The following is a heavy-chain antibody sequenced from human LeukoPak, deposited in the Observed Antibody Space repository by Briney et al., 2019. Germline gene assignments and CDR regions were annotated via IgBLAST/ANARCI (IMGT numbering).Heavy chain of an antibody. CDR2: IYYSGST. D-gene: IGHD4-23*01. J-gene: IGHJ4*02. Sequence: SETLSLTCTVSGGSISSYYWSWIRQPPGKGLEWIGYIYYSGSTNYNPSLKSRVTISVDTSKNQFSLKLSSVTAADTAVYYCARAPWGGNQLEDYWGQGTLVTVSS. CDR1: GGSISSYY. CDR3: ARAPWGGNQLEDY. V-gene: IGHV4-59*01.